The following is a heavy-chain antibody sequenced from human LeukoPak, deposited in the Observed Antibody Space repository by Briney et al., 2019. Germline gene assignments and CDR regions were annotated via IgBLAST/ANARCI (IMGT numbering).Heavy chain of an antibody. V-gene: IGHV1-18*01. D-gene: IGHD5-18*01. Sequence: GASVKVSCKASGYTFTSYGISWVRQAPGQGLEWMGWISAYNGNTNYAQKLQGRVTMTTDTSTSTAYMELRSLRSDDTAVYYCARGGTQLWLRAVSGYWGQGTLVTVSS. CDR1: GYTFTSYG. J-gene: IGHJ4*02. CDR3: ARGGTQLWLRAVSGY. CDR2: ISAYNGNT.